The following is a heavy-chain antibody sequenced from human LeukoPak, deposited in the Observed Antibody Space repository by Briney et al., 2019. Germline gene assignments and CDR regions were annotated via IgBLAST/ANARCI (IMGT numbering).Heavy chain of an antibody. J-gene: IGHJ6*03. Sequence: SETLSLTCTVSGDSISTITYYWSWIRQPPGKGLEWIGSIFSSGSTYYNPSLKSRVTISVDTSKNQFSLRLSSVTAADTAVFYCARAYLRNYYYMDVWGKGTRVTVSS. CDR3: ARAYLRNYYYMDV. CDR2: IFSSGST. CDR1: GDSISTITYY. V-gene: IGHV4-39*07. D-gene: IGHD2-21*01.